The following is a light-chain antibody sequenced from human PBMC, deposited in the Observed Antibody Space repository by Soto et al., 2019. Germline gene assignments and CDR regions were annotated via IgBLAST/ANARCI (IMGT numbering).Light chain of an antibody. CDR3: QQSYSTPPDT. CDR1: QSISKY. CDR2: AAS. J-gene: IGKJ2*01. Sequence: DIQMTQSPSSLSASVGDRVTITCRASQSISKYLNWYQQKPGQAPNLLIYAASTLQSGVPSRFSGSGSGTDFTLTISSRQPEYFATYYCQQSYSTPPDTFGQGTKLEIK. V-gene: IGKV1-39*01.